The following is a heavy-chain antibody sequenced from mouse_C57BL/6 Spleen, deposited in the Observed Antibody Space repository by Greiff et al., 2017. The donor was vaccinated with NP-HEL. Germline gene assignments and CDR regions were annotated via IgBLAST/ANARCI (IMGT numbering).Heavy chain of an antibody. CDR2: IWGGGST. V-gene: IGHV2-9*01. CDR3: AKRASSGYDYYAMDY. D-gene: IGHD3-2*02. J-gene: IGHJ4*01. Sequence: VKLMESGPGLVAPSQSLSITCTVSGFSLTSYGVDWVRQPPGKGLEWLGVIWGGGSTNYNSALMSRLSISKDNSKSQVFLKMNSLQTDDTAMYYCAKRASSGYDYYAMDYWGQGTSVTVSS. CDR1: GFSLTSYG.